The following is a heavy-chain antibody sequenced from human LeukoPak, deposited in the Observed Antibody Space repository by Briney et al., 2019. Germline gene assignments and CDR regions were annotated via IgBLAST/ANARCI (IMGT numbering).Heavy chain of an antibody. J-gene: IGHJ4*02. Sequence: GGSLRLSCAASGFAFSNTWMNWVRQAPGKGLEWVGRIKSKIDGGTIDYAAPVKGRFTISRGDSKNTLYLQMNSLKTEDTAVYYCTSRVGANTHWGQGTLVTISS. CDR2: IKSKIDGGTI. CDR1: GFAFSNTW. CDR3: TSRVGANTH. D-gene: IGHD1-26*01. V-gene: IGHV3-15*07.